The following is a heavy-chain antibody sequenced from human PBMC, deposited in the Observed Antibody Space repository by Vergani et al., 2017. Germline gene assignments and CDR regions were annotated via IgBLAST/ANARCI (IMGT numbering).Heavy chain of an antibody. CDR3: ARVIAAAGTNYYYYMDV. D-gene: IGHD6-13*01. CDR1: GFTFSSYS. V-gene: IGHV3-48*01. Sequence: EVQLVESGGGLVKPGGSLRLSCAASGFTFSSYSMNWVRQAPGKGLEWVSYISSSSSTIYYADSVKGRFTISRDNAKNSLYLQMNSLRAEDTAVYYCARVIAAAGTNYYYYMDVWGKGTTVTVSS. CDR2: ISSSSSTI. J-gene: IGHJ6*03.